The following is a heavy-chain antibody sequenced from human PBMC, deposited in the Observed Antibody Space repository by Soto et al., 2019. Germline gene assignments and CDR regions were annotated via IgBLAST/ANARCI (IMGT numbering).Heavy chain of an antibody. J-gene: IGHJ5*02. D-gene: IGHD2-15*01. CDR1: GYTFTSYG. V-gene: IGHV1-18*01. Sequence: ASVKVSCKASGYTFTSYGISWVRQAPGQGLEWMGWISAYNGNTNYAQKLQGRVTMTTDTSTSTAYMELRSLRSDDTAVYYCARVAAITTTWNWFDPWGQGTLVTVS. CDR3: ARVAAITTTWNWFDP. CDR2: ISAYNGNT.